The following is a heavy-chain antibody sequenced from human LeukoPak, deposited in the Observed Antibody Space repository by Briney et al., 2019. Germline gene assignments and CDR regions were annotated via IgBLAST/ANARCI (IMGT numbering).Heavy chain of an antibody. Sequence: GGSLRLSCAASGFTFSSYAMSWVRQAPGKGLEWAANIKQDGSEKYYVDSVKGRFTISRDNAKNSLYLQMNSLRAEDTAVYYCARDDRGKVGASPCPFYWGQGTLVTVSS. V-gene: IGHV3-7*01. CDR2: IKQDGSEK. CDR3: ARDDRGKVGASPCPFY. CDR1: GFTFSSYA. D-gene: IGHD1-26*01. J-gene: IGHJ4*02.